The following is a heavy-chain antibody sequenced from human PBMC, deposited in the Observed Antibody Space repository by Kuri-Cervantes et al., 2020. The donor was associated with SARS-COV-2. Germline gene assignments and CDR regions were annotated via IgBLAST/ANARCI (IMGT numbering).Heavy chain of an antibody. CDR1: GGSISSGDYY. CDR2: IYYSGST. Sequence: SETLSLTCTVSGGSISSGDYYWSWIRQPPGKGLEWIGYIYYSGSTYYNPSLKSRVTISVDTSKNQFSLKLSSVTAADTAVYYCARGVMGAVAGFLVPYYYYYMDVWGKGTTVTVSS. CDR3: ARGVMGAVAGFLVPYYYYYMDV. D-gene: IGHD6-19*01. V-gene: IGHV4-30-4*08. J-gene: IGHJ6*03.